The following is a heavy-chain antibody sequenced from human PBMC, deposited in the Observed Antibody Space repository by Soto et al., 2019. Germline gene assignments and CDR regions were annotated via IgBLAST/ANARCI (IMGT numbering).Heavy chain of an antibody. D-gene: IGHD3-22*01. CDR3: ARARVDYYDSSGYYYCWFDP. V-gene: IGHV4-59*01. CDR2: IYYSGST. Sequence: ETLSLTCTVSGGSISSYYWSWIQQPPGKGLEWIGYIYYSGSTNYNPSLKSRVTISVDTSKNQFSLKLSSVTAADTAVYYCARARVDYYDSSGYYYCWFDPWGQGTLVTVSS. J-gene: IGHJ5*02. CDR1: GGSISSYY.